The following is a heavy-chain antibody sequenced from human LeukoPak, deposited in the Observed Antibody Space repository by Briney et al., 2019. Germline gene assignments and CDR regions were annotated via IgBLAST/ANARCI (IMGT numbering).Heavy chain of an antibody. CDR3: AREESNQRGNYYYYMDV. CDR2: IIPIVGTA. CDR1: GGTFSSYA. Sequence: SVKVSCKASGGTFSSYAISWVRQAPGQGLEWMGRIIPIVGTANYAQKFQGRVTITTDESTSTAYMELSSLRSEDTAVYYCAREESNQRGNYYYYMDVWGKGTTVTVSS. J-gene: IGHJ6*03. V-gene: IGHV1-69*05. D-gene: IGHD4-11*01.